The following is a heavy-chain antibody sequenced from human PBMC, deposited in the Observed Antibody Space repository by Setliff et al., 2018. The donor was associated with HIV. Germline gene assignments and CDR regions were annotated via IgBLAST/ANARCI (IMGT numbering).Heavy chain of an antibody. J-gene: IGHJ4*02. CDR2: IYYSGST. Sequence: SETLSLTCTVSGGSISSGGYYWSWIRQHPGKGLEWIGYIYYSGSTDYNPSLKSRVTTSVDPSKNQFSLKMNSVTAADTAVYYCARASYSYDSTGYLYWGQGTLVTVSS. CDR1: GGSISSGGYY. D-gene: IGHD3-22*01. V-gene: IGHV4-31*03. CDR3: ARASYSYDSTGYLY.